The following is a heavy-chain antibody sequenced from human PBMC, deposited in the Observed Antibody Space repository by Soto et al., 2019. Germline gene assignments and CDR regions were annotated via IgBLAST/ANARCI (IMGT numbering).Heavy chain of an antibody. V-gene: IGHV3-48*03. CDR2: ISSSGSTI. CDR3: ARDDDSRGGYDFWSGRQPLVYYYYGMDV. Sequence: PGGSLRLSCAASGFTFSSYEMNWVRQAPGKGLEWVSYISSSGSTIYYADSVKGRFTISRDNAKNSLYLQMNSLRAEDTAVYHCARDDDSRGGYDFWSGRQPLVYYYYGMDVWGQGTTVTVSS. J-gene: IGHJ6*02. CDR1: GFTFSSYE. D-gene: IGHD3-3*01.